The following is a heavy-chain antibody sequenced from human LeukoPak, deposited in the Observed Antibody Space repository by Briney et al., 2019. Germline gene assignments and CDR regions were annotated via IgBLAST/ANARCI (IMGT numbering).Heavy chain of an antibody. CDR3: ARVPGYCSGTTCSSFDY. V-gene: IGHV4-34*01. CDR2: INHSGST. Sequence: SETLSLTCAVYGGSFSGYYWSWIRQPPGKGLEWIGEINHSGSTNYNPSLSSRVTISLDTSKNQFSLKLTSVTAADTALYYCARVPGYCSGTTCSSFDYWGQGTLVTVSS. J-gene: IGHJ4*02. D-gene: IGHD2-2*01. CDR1: GGSFSGYY.